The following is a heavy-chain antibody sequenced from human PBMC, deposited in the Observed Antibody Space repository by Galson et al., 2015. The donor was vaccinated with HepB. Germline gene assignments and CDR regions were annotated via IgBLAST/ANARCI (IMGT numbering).Heavy chain of an antibody. D-gene: IGHD5-18*01. V-gene: IGHV3-64D*06. CDR2: ISSNGGST. CDR1: GFTFSSYA. J-gene: IGHJ4*02. Sequence: SLRLSCAASGFTFSSYAMHWVRQAPGKGLEYVSAISSNGGSTYYADSVKGRFTISRDNSKNTLYLQMSSLRAEDTAVYYCVKDNHTAMVFGVFDYWGQGTLVTVSS. CDR3: VKDNHTAMVFGVFDY.